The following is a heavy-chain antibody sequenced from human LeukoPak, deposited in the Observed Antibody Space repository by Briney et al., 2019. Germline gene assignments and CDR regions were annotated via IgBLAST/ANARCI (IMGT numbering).Heavy chain of an antibody. CDR1: GYIFVTYG. CDR3: ARASFDH. CDR2: ISTYNGNT. V-gene: IGHV1-18*01. J-gene: IGHJ4*02. Sequence: ASVKVSCKASGYIFVTYGINWVRQAPGQGPEWIGWISTYNGNTKYALKFQDRVTLTRDTSTTTAYMELKSLTSDDRAVYYCARASFDHWGQGTLVIVSS.